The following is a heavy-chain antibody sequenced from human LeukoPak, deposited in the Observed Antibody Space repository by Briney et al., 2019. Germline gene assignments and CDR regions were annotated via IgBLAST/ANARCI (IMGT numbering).Heavy chain of an antibody. V-gene: IGHV4-34*01. CDR2: INHSGST. J-gene: IGHJ5*02. D-gene: IGHD6-19*01. Sequence: PSETLSLTCAVYGGSFSGYYWSWIRQPPGKGLEWIGEINHSGSTNYNPSLKSRVTISVDTSKNQFSLKLSSVTAADTAVYYCARRRMYSSGCRTWGQGTLVTVSS. CDR1: GGSFSGYY. CDR3: ARRRMYSSGCRT.